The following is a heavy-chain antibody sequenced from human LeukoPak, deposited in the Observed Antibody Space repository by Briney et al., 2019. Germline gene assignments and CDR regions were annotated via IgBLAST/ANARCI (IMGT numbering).Heavy chain of an antibody. D-gene: IGHD6-13*01. CDR3: ARDSSSWNNFDY. V-gene: IGHV4-34*01. Sequence: PSETLSLTYAVYGGSFSDYFWSWIRQPPGKGLEWIGEINQSGSTNYNPSLKSRVTISLDTSKNHFSLNLSSVTAADTAAYFCARDSSSWNNFDYWGQGTLVTVSS. J-gene: IGHJ4*02. CDR2: INQSGST. CDR1: GGSFSDYF.